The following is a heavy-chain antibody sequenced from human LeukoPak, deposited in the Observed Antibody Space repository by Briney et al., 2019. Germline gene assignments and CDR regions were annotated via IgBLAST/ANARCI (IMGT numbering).Heavy chain of an antibody. CDR2: INSNSGGT. CDR3: AREYGDLYYGMDV. Sequence: GASVKVSCKASGYTFTGCYMHWVRQAPGQGLEWMGWINSNSGGTNYAQKFQGRVTMTRGTSISTAYMELSRLRSDDTAVYYCAREYGDLYYGMDVWGQGTTVTVSS. D-gene: IGHD4-17*01. V-gene: IGHV1-2*02. CDR1: GYTFTGCY. J-gene: IGHJ6*02.